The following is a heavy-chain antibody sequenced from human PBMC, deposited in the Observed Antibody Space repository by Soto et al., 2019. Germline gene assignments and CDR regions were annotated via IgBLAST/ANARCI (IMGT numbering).Heavy chain of an antibody. CDR1: GFTFSSYW. Sequence: GGSLRLSCAASGFTFSSYWMSWVRQAPGKGLEWVANIRQDGNDEHYVDSVRDRFTISRDNAKNSLYLQMNSLRADDTAVFYCVRHSEAGYGNWFGPWGQGILVTVSS. CDR3: VRHSEAGYGNWFGP. CDR2: IRQDGNDE. V-gene: IGHV3-7*01. J-gene: IGHJ5*02. D-gene: IGHD6-19*01.